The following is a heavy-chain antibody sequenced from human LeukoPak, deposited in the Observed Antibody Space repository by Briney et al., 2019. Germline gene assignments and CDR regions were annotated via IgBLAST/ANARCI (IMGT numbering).Heavy chain of an antibody. Sequence: ASVKVSCKXSGYILTELSLHWVRQTPGKGLEWMGGFNPEDGSTLYAQKFKGRGTMTEDTSSDTAYMELSSLRSEDTAVYYCATMYIGYCSDGVCYDTDYWGQGTLITVSS. CDR3: ATMYIGYCSDGVCYDTDY. V-gene: IGHV1-24*01. CDR1: GYILTELS. J-gene: IGHJ4*02. CDR2: FNPEDGST. D-gene: IGHD2-8*01.